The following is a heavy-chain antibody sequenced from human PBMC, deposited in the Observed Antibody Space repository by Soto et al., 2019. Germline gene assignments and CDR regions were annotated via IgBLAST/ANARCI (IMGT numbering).Heavy chain of an antibody. V-gene: IGHV4-34*01. Sequence: QVQLHQWGAGLLKPSETLSLTCGVYNGSFMGYYWTWVRQPPGKGLEWIGEINHFGSPNYNPSLKSRVAISIDTSKHQFSLSLRSLTAADTAVYYCESLNGGRFLDKGDYWGQGILVTVSS. CDR1: NGSFMGYY. CDR2: INHFGSP. CDR3: ESLNGGRFLDKGDY. D-gene: IGHD3-3*01. J-gene: IGHJ4*02.